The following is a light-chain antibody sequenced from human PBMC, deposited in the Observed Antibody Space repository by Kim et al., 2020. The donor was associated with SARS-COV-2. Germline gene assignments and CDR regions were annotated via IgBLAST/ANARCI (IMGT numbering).Light chain of an antibody. CDR2: DVN. V-gene: IGLV2-8*01. CDR1: SSDVGGYNF. J-gene: IGLJ1*01. CDR3: SSYAGTNNFYV. Sequence: QSVTIPCTRTSSDVGGYNFVSGHQHHPGKAPKLIIYDVNKRPSGVPNRVSGSKSGNTAALTVSGLQAEDEADYYCSSYAGTNNFYVFGTGTKVTVL.